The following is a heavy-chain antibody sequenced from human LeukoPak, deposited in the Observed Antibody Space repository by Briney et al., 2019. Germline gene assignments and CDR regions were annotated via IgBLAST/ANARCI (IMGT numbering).Heavy chain of an antibody. D-gene: IGHD1-26*01. CDR2: ISYDGSNK. J-gene: IGHJ4*02. Sequence: GGSLRLSCAASGFTFSSYAMHWVRQAPGKGLEWVAVISYDGSNKYYADSVKGRFTISRDNSKNTLYLQMNSLRAEDTAVYYCASQIRIVGATDYWGQGTLVTVSS. V-gene: IGHV3-30-3*01. CDR3: ASQIRIVGATDY. CDR1: GFTFSSYA.